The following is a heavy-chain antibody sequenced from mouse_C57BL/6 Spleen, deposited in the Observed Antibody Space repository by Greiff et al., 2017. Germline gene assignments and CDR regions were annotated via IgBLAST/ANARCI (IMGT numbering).Heavy chain of an antibody. D-gene: IGHD1-1*01. CDR2: IYPGGGYT. J-gene: IGHJ1*03. CDR3: ARTYYGSSYEGWYFDV. Sequence: QVQLQQSGAELVRPGTSVKMSCKASGYTFTNYWIGWAKQRPGHGLEWIGDIYPGGGYTNYNEKFKGKATLTAVKSSSTAYMQFSSLTSEDSAIYYCARTYYGSSYEGWYFDVWGTGTTVTVSS. CDR1: GYTFTNYW. V-gene: IGHV1-63*01.